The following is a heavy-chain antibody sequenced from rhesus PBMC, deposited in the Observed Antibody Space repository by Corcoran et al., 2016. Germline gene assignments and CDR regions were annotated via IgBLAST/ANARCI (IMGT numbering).Heavy chain of an antibody. V-gene: IGHV4-122*02. D-gene: IGHD2-2*01. CDR1: GGSISSGYYY. J-gene: IGHJ4*01. Sequence: QVQLQESGPGLVKPSETLSLTCAASGGSISSGYYYWSWFCQPPGQGLEWIGYITYSGSTSYNPSLKSRVTISRDTSKNQFSLKLSSVTAADTAVYYCARDAYCTSTTCYGFDYWGQGVLVTVSS. CDR2: ITYSGST. CDR3: ARDAYCTSTTCYGFDY.